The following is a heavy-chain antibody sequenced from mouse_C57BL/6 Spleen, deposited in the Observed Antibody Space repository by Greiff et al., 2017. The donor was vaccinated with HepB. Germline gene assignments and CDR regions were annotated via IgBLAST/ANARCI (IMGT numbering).Heavy chain of an antibody. D-gene: IGHD1-1*01. V-gene: IGHV1-80*01. CDR1: GYAFSSYW. Sequence: QVQLQHSGAELVKPGASVKISCKASGYAFSSYWMNWVKQRPGKGLEWIGQIYPGDGDTNYNGKFKGKATLTADKSSSTAYMQLSSLTSEDSAVYFCARGGDYYYYAMDYWGQGTSVTVSS. CDR3: ARGGDYYYYAMDY. J-gene: IGHJ4*01. CDR2: IYPGDGDT.